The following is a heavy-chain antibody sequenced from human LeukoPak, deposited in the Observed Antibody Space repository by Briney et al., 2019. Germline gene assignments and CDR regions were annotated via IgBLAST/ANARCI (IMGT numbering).Heavy chain of an antibody. CDR2: IYYSGNT. Sequence: GSLRLSCAASGFTFSSYSMNWVRQAPGKGLEWIGSIYYSGNTYYNASLKSRVTISVDTSKNQFSLKLTSVTAADTAVYYCARGEGIAVAAPDYWGQGTLVTVSS. V-gene: IGHV4-59*05. J-gene: IGHJ4*02. CDR1: GFTFSSYSMN. CDR3: ARGEGIAVAAPDY. D-gene: IGHD6-19*01.